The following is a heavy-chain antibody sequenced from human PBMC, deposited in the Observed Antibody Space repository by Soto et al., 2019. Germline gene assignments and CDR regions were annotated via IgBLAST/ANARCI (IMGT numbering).Heavy chain of an antibody. CDR3: AHLAEAGLNWFDP. CDR2: NYCDDDK. Sequence: QITLKESGPTLVKPTQTLTLTCTFSGFSLSTTAVGVGWIRQPPGNALEWLALNYCDDDKRYSPSLRSRLTITKDTSKNLVVLTVTNMDPVDTATYYCAHLAEAGLNWFDPWGQGTLVTVSS. D-gene: IGHD6-13*01. CDR1: GFSLSTTAVG. J-gene: IGHJ5*02. V-gene: IGHV2-5*02.